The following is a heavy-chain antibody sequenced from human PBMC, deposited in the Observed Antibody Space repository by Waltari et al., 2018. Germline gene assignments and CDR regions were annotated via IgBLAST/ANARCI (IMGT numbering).Heavy chain of an antibody. D-gene: IGHD3-3*01. CDR3: ARGDGGSGLGASDI. CDR1: GFTFTNHG. Sequence: QVQLVESGGGVVQSGRSLRLSCVGSGFTFTNHGMNWVRQAPGKGIEWVAVIWYDGSNKNYVDSVKGRFTISRDNSKNTMYLEMNRLRAEDTAVYFCARGDGGSGLGASDIWGQGTMVTVSS. J-gene: IGHJ3*02. CDR2: IWYDGSNK. V-gene: IGHV3-33*01.